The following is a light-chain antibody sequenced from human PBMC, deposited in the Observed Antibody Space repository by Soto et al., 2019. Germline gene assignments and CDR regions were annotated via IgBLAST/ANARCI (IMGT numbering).Light chain of an antibody. J-gene: IGKJ2*02. CDR2: AAS. CDR3: LQDHDYQWT. V-gene: IGKV1-6*01. Sequence: IHLTQSPSFLSASVGDRFTITCGASQGISSYLAWYQQKPGKAPKLLIYAASSLQSGVPSRFRGSGSGTDFTLTISSLQAEDFATYYCLQDHDYQWTFGQGTKVDIK. CDR1: QGISSY.